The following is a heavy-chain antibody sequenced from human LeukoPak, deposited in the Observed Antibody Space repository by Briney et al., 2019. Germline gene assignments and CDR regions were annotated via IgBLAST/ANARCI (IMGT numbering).Heavy chain of an antibody. J-gene: IGHJ6*02. D-gene: IGHD3-10*01. CDR2: ISYDGSNK. CDR1: GFTFSSYA. V-gene: IGHV3-30-3*01. CDR3: ARVLAYYGSGSLPSPTMDV. Sequence: PGGSLRLSCAASGFTFSSYAMHWVRQAPGKGLEWVAVISYDGSNKYYADSVKGRFTISRDNSKNTLYLQMNSLRAEDTAVYYCARVLAYYGSGSLPSPTMDVWGQGTTVTVSS.